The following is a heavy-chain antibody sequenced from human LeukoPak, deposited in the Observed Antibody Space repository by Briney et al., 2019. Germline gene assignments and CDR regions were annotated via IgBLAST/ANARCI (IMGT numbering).Heavy chain of an antibody. CDR2: INCHNGNT. CDR3: ARDEVSGGWYNH. CDR1: GYTFTSRG. J-gene: IGHJ4*02. D-gene: IGHD6-19*01. Sequence: GASVKVSCKASGYTFTSRGISWVRQAPGQGLEWMGWINCHNGNTNYAQKLQGRLTMTTDTSMSTAYMELRSLRSDDTAVYYCARDEVSGGWYNHWGQGTLVTVSS. V-gene: IGHV1-18*04.